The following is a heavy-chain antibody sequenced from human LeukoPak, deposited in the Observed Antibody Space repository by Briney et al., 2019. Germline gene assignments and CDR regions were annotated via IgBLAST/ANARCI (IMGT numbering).Heavy chain of an antibody. D-gene: IGHD3-10*01. V-gene: IGHV4-4*07. CDR3: TKSDGYGLIRI. CDR1: GMSISSYY. Sequence: SETLSLTCSVSGMSISSYYWTWLRQPAGKGLEWIGRIFTSGSTSYNPSLTSRVTISVDTSKNQFSLTLTSVTAADTAAYYCTKSDGYGLIRICGRGTMVTVSS. CDR2: IFTSGST. J-gene: IGHJ3*02.